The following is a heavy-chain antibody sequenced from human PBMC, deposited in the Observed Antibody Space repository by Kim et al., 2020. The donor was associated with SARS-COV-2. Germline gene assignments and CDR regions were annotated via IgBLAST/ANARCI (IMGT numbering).Heavy chain of an antibody. Sequence: NPSLKSLITVSVDTSKSQFSMKLSSVTAADTAVYYCAGTYFYDSSGYYFDYWGQGTLVTVSS. V-gene: IGHV4-31*01. J-gene: IGHJ4*02. D-gene: IGHD3-22*01. CDR3: AGTYFYDSSGYYFDY.